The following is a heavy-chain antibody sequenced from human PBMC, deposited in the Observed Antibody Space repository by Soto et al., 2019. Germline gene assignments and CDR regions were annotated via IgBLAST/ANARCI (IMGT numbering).Heavy chain of an antibody. Sequence: QVQLQESGPGLVKPSQTLSLTCTVSGGSISTVDYWWSWIRQSPDMGLEWIGHIYDGGRTYNNPSLESRVPMSVDTSKGQLSPTLSSVSAADTAVYYCARGPSGDKVDSWGQGTLVTVSS. CDR1: GGSISTVDYW. CDR3: ARGPSGDKVDS. D-gene: IGHD7-27*01. V-gene: IGHV4-30-4*01. CDR2: IYDGGRT. J-gene: IGHJ4*02.